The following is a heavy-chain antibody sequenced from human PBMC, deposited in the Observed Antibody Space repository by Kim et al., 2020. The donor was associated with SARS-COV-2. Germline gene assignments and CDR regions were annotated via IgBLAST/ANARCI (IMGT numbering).Heavy chain of an antibody. Sequence: SETLSLTCTVSGGSISSYYWSWIRQPPGKGLEWIGYIYYSGSTNYNPSLKSRVTISVDTSKNQFSLKLSSVTAADTAVYYCARDGIVWFGESGYYYYGMDVWGQGTTVTVSS. J-gene: IGHJ6*02. CDR3: ARDGIVWFGESGYYYYGMDV. CDR1: GGSISSYY. CDR2: IYYSGST. D-gene: IGHD3-10*01. V-gene: IGHV4-59*01.